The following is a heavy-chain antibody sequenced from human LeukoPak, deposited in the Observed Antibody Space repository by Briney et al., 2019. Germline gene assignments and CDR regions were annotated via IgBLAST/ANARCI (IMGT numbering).Heavy chain of an antibody. CDR2: IWYDGSNK. CDR1: GFTFSSYG. J-gene: IGHJ4*02. Sequence: GGSLRLSCAASGFTFSSYGMHWVRQAPGKGLEWVAVIWYDGSNKYYADSVKGRFTISRDNSKNTLYLQMNSLRAEDTAVYYCVRGYGVRGVIITPGYWGQGTLVTVSS. CDR3: VRGYGVRGVIITPGY. V-gene: IGHV3-33*01. D-gene: IGHD3-10*01.